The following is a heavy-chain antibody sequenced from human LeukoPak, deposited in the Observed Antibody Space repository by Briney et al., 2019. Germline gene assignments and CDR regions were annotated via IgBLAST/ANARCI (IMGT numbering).Heavy chain of an antibody. J-gene: IGHJ4*02. CDR2: IRFDGSDK. D-gene: IGHD3-22*01. Sequence: GGSLRLSCAASNFAFSTYAMTWVRQAPGKGLERVAFIRFDGSDKYYADSVKGRFTISRDNSINTLYLQMNSLRTEDTAVYYCAKLVSYYYDRSGYPPLDYWGQGTLVTVSS. CDR1: NFAFSTYA. CDR3: AKLVSYYYDRSGYPPLDY. V-gene: IGHV3-30*02.